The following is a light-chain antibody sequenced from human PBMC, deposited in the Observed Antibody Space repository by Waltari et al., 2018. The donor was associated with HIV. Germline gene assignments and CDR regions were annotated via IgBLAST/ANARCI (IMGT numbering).Light chain of an antibody. Sequence: SYELTQPPSVSVSPGQTATITCSGDKLGAKYVSWYQQRPGQSPVLVIYQDTGRPSGIPGRLSGSNSGNTATLTISGTQAMDEADYYCQAWDSSAVVFGGGTKLTVL. J-gene: IGLJ2*01. CDR2: QDT. V-gene: IGLV3-1*01. CDR1: KLGAKY. CDR3: QAWDSSAVV.